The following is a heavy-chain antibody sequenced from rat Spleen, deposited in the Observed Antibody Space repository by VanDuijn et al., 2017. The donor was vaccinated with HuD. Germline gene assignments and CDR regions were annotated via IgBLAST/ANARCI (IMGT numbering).Heavy chain of an antibody. CDR2: IRNRANGYTT. Sequence: EVKLLESGGGLVQPGGSMRLSCAASGFTFTDFYMSWIRQPAGKAPEWLGFIRNRANGYTTEYNPSVRGRFTISRDNTQNMLYLQVNTLRAEDTALYYCARRQGDYFDYWGQGVMVTVSS. V-gene: IGHV7-7*01. J-gene: IGHJ2*01. CDR3: ARRQGDYFDY. CDR1: GFTFTDFY.